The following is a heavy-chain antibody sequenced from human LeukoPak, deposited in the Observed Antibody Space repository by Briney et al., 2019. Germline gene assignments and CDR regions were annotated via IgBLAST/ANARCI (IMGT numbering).Heavy chain of an antibody. CDR2: IKQDGSEK. CDR1: GFTFSSYW. V-gene: IGHV3-7*01. J-gene: IGHJ3*02. D-gene: IGHD1-26*01. Sequence: GGSLRLSCAASGFTFSSYWMSWVRQAPGKGLEWVANIKQDGSEKYYVDSVKGRFTNSGDNAKNSLYLQMNSLRAEDTAVYYCARSGSGSYYSLDPFDIWGQGTMVTVSS. CDR3: ARSGSGSYYSLDPFDI.